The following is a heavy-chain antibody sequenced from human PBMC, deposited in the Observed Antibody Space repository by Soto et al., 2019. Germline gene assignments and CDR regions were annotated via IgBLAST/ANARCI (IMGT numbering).Heavy chain of an antibody. V-gene: IGHV4-59*01. CDR3: ARVPWQWLGGYAFDI. CDR2: IYYSGST. CDR1: GGSINSYY. Sequence: PEETLSLTCTVSGGSINSYYWSWIRQPPGKGLEWIRYIYYSGSTNYNPSLKSRATISVDTSKNQFTLKLSSVTAADTAVYYCARVPWQWLGGYAFDIWGQGTMVTVSS. J-gene: IGHJ3*02. D-gene: IGHD6-19*01.